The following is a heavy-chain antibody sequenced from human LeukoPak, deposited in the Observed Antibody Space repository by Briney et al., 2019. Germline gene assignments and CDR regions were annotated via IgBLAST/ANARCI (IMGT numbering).Heavy chain of an antibody. CDR1: GGSISSSSYY. CDR2: IYYSGST. Sequence: SETLSLTCTVSGGSISSSSYYWGWIRQPPGKGLEWIGSIYYSGSTYYNPSLKSRVTISVDTSKNQFSLKLSSVTAADTAVYYCARGDSSGWTHDYWGQGTLVTVSS. D-gene: IGHD6-19*01. V-gene: IGHV4-39*07. CDR3: ARGDSSGWTHDY. J-gene: IGHJ4*02.